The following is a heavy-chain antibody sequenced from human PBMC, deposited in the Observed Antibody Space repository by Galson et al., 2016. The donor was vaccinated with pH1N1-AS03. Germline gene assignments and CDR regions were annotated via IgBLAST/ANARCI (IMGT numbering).Heavy chain of an antibody. J-gene: IGHJ5*02. D-gene: IGHD3-22*01. CDR3: ARVVEYYYDSSGYLNWFDP. CDR1: GFTFSSYG. Sequence: SLRLSCAASGFTFSSYGMHWVRQAPGKGLEWVAVIWYDGSNKYYADSVKGRFTISRDNSKNTLYLQMNSLRAEDTAVYYCARVVEYYYDSSGYLNWFDPWGQGTLVTVSS. V-gene: IGHV3-33*01. CDR2: IWYDGSNK.